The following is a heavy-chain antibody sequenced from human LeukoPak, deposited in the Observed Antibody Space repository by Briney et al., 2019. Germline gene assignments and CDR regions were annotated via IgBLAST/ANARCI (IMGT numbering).Heavy chain of an antibody. CDR1: GFTFSSYS. CDR2: ISSSSSYI. CDR3: ARVNQVAGSAYGMDV. V-gene: IGHV3-21*01. J-gene: IGHJ6*02. Sequence: GGSLRLSCAASGFTFSSYSMNWVRQAPGKGLEWVSSISSSSSYIYYADSVKGRFTISRDNAKNSLYLQMNGLRAEDTAVYYCARVNQVAGSAYGMDVWGQGTTVTVSS. D-gene: IGHD6-19*01.